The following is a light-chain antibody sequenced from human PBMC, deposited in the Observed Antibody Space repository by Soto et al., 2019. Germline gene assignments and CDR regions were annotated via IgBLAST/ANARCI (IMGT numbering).Light chain of an antibody. CDR1: QSIYLN. CDR2: GAS. J-gene: IGKJ2*01. Sequence: EIVLTQSPGTLSLSPGERATLSCRASQSIYLNALAWYQQKPGQTPRLLIYGASTRATDIPDRFSGSGSRTDFALTISSLQSEDFAVYYCQQYNNWPPYTFGQGTKLEIK. V-gene: IGKV3D-15*01. CDR3: QQYNNWPPYT.